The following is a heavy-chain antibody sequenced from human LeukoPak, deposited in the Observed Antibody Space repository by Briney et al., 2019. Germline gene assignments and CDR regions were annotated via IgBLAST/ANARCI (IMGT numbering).Heavy chain of an antibody. V-gene: IGHV1-46*01. D-gene: IGHD3-3*01. CDR2: INPSGGST. CDR3: ARALRYDFWSGGYDY. Sequence: GASVKVSCKASGYTFTSYYMHWVRQAPGQGLEWMGIINPSGGSTSYAQKFQGRVTMTRDMSTSTVYMELSSLRSEDTAVYYCARALRYDFWSGGYDYWGQGTLVTVSS. CDR1: GYTFTSYY. J-gene: IGHJ4*02.